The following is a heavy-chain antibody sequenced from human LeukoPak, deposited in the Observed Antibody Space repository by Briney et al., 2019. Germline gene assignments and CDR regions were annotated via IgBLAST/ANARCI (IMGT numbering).Heavy chain of an antibody. CDR3: AKEYSGYDFDY. J-gene: IGHJ4*02. CDR2: TSGSGVTS. D-gene: IGHD5-12*01. Sequence: GGTLRLSCAASGCTLRSYYMSWVRQAPGKGLEWIAATSGSGVTSYYADSVRGRFTISRYNSQNTPDLQMDSLRAEDTALYYCAKEYSGYDFDYWGQGTLVTVSS. CDR1: GCTLRSYY. V-gene: IGHV3-23*01.